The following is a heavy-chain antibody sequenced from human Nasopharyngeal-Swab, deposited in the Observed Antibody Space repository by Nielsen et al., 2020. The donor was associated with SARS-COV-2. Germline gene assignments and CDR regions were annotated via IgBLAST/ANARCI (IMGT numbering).Heavy chain of an antibody. Sequence: GESLKISCAASGFTFSSYGMHWVRQAPGKGLEWVAVISYDGSQKYYVDSVKGRFTISRDNSKNTLYLEMHILRAEDSAVYYCAKVSVPQCINGPCSGFDYWGQGTLVTVSS. D-gene: IGHD2-8*01. J-gene: IGHJ4*02. CDR3: AKVSVPQCINGPCSGFDY. CDR1: GFTFSSYG. CDR2: ISYDGSQK. V-gene: IGHV3-30*18.